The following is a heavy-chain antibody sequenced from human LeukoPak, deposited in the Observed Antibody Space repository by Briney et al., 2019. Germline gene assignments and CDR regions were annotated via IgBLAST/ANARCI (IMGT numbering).Heavy chain of an antibody. V-gene: IGHV3-7*01. J-gene: IGHJ4*02. CDR3: ARGLNTSPGVDY. CDR1: GFAFSNYW. CDR2: IKEDGSQK. Sequence: PGGSLRLSCAVSGFAFSNYWMNWVRQAPGKGLDWVANIKEDGSQKYYVESVKGRFTVSRDNAKNSVYLQMSSLRDEDTAVYYCARGLNTSPGVDYWGQGTLVTVSS. D-gene: IGHD3-16*01.